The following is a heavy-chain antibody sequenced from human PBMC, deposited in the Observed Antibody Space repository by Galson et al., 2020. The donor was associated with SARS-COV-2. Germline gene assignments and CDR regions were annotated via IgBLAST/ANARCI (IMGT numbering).Heavy chain of an antibody. CDR3: ARDSKYHLYYYYYMDV. V-gene: IGHV1-2*02. J-gene: IGHJ6*03. CDR1: QYMFTDYY. D-gene: IGHD2-2*01. CDR2: INPNSGGT. Sequence: ASVKVSCKASQYMFTDYYMHWVRQAPGQGLEWVGWINPNSGGTNYAQKFQGRVTMTRDTSISTAYMELSRLRSDDTAVYYCARDSKYHLYYYYYMDVRGKGTTVTVSS.